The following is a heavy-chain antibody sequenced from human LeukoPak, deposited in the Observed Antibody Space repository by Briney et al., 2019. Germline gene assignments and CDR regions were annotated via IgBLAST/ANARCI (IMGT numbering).Heavy chain of an antibody. CDR1: GFTLRTYG. Sequence: GGSLRLSCAASGFTLRTYGMHWVRQAPGKGMEWVAFIRNDESNKYYADSVKGRFTISRDNSKNTLYLQMNSLRAEDTAVYFCAKVIGGSSAWYARGFDYWGQGTLVTVSS. V-gene: IGHV3-30*02. CDR3: AKVIGGSSAWYARGFDY. J-gene: IGHJ4*02. CDR2: IRNDESNK. D-gene: IGHD2-15*01.